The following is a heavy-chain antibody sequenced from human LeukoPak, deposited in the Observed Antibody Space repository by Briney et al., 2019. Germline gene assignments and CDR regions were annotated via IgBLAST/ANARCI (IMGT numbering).Heavy chain of an antibody. CDR3: ARIAVAGTSFDY. CDR1: GYSFSTHW. Sequence: GASVKVSCKASGYSFSTHWMHWVRQAPGQGLEWMGIINPSGGFTSYAQKLQGRVTVTRDMSTSTVYMELSNLRSEDTAVYYCARIAVAGTSFDYWGQGTLVTVSS. D-gene: IGHD6-19*01. V-gene: IGHV1-46*01. CDR2: INPSGGFT. J-gene: IGHJ4*02.